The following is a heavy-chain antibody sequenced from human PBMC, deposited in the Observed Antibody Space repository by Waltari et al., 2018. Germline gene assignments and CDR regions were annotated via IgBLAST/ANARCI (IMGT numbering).Heavy chain of an antibody. CDR1: GGSISSSSYY. Sequence: QLQLQESGPGLVKPSETLSLTCTVSGGSISSSSYYWGWIRQPPGKGLEWIGGIYYSGSTYYNPSLKSRVTISVDTSKNQCSLKLSSVTAADTAVYYCARDLQYGDYGGDYWGQGTLVIVSS. V-gene: IGHV4-39*07. D-gene: IGHD4-17*01. CDR2: IYYSGST. CDR3: ARDLQYGDYGGDY. J-gene: IGHJ4*02.